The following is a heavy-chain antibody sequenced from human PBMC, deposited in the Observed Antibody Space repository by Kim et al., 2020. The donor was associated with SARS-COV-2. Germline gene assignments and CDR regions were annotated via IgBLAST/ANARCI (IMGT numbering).Heavy chain of an antibody. D-gene: IGHD3-10*01. CDR1: GGSISSYS. V-gene: IGHV4-59*08. CDR3: RGRGGSGTLDASPNYYYG. CDR2: IYYSGSN. Sequence: SETLSLTCTVSGGSISSYSWSWIRQPPGKGLEWVGYIYYSGSNNFHPSLKSGLTISVNPPYNQSSLKLSYRTAADSTVLYCRGRGGSGTLDASPNYYYG. J-gene: IGHJ6*01.